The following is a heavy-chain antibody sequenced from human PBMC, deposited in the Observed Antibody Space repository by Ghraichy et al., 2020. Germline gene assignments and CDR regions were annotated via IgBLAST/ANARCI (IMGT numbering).Heavy chain of an antibody. Sequence: SETLSLTCAVSGASVSSFFWSWLRQSPGKGPEWIGFIHHSGNRNYNPSLSSRLSLSVDSSKNQLSLNLTSVTAADTALYYCARHDEKWLQLGYFDIWGQGTLVTVSS. CDR1: GASVSSFF. CDR2: IHHSGNR. J-gene: IGHJ4*02. CDR3: ARHDEKWLQLGYFDI. V-gene: IGHV4-59*02. D-gene: IGHD1-1*01.